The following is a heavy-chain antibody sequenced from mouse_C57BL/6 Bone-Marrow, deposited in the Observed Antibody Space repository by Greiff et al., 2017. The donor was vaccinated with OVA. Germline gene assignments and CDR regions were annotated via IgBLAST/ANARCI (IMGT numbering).Heavy chain of an antibody. D-gene: IGHD2-4*01. J-gene: IGHJ4*01. CDR1: GYTFTNYW. CDR3: ARWGLRRGGYAMDY. Sequence: VKLQESGAELVRPGTSVKMSCKASGYTFTNYWIGWAKQRPGHGLEWIGDIYPGGGYTNYNEKFKGKATLTADKSSSTAYMQFSSLTSEDSAIYYCARWGLRRGGYAMDYWGQGTSVTVSS. V-gene: IGHV1-63*01. CDR2: IYPGGGYT.